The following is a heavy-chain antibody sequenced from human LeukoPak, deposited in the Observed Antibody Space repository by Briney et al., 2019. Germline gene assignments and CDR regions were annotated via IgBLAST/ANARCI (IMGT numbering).Heavy chain of an antibody. CDR1: GGSISSYY. D-gene: IGHD5-18*01. V-gene: IGHV4-4*07. J-gene: IGHJ4*02. CDR3: ARVRGYSYGYFPQKYYFDY. Sequence: PSETLSLTCTVSGGSISSYYWSWIRQPAGKGLEWIGRIYTSGSTNYNPSLKSRVTMSVDTSKNQFSLKLSSVTAADTAVYYCARVRGYSYGYFPQKYYFDYWGQGTLVTVSS. CDR2: IYTSGST.